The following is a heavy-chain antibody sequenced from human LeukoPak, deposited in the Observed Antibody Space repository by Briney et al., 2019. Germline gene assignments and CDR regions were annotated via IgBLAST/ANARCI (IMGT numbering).Heavy chain of an antibody. D-gene: IGHD2-15*01. CDR2: IYESGTT. Sequence: SETLSLTCAVYGESLNSYYWSWVRQPPGEGLKWIGEIYESGTTEYNPSLKSRVTISMVPSKQQFSLSLSSVAAADTAVYYCARGAWATRLGSWGLGTPVIVSS. CDR1: GESLNSYY. J-gene: IGHJ4*02. CDR3: ARGAWATRLGS. V-gene: IGHV4-34*01.